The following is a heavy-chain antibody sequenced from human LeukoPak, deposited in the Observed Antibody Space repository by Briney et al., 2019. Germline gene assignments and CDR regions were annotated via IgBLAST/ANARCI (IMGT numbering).Heavy chain of an antibody. CDR1: GESFSGYY. J-gene: IGHJ4*02. Sequence: SETLSLTCAVYGESFSGYYWTWNRQPPGKGLEWIGEINHSGSTNYNPSLKSRVTISVDTSKNQFSLKLSSVTAADTAVYYCARGGMATIIWGQGTLVTVSS. CDR2: INHSGST. CDR3: ARGGMATII. D-gene: IGHD5-24*01. V-gene: IGHV4-34*01.